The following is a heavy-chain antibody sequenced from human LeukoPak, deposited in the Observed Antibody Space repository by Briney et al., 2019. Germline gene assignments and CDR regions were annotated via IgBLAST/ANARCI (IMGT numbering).Heavy chain of an antibody. CDR1: GFXFSSYG. CDR2: IWYDGSNK. D-gene: IGHD6-6*01. V-gene: IGHV3-33*01. J-gene: IGHJ4*02. Sequence: GGSLRLSCVASGFXFSSYGIHWVRQAPGKGLEWVAVIWYDGSNKYYADSVKGRFTISRDSAKNSLYLQMNSLRAEDTAVYYCARDLAIAARPTFDYWGQGTLVTVYS. CDR3: ARDLAIAARPTFDY.